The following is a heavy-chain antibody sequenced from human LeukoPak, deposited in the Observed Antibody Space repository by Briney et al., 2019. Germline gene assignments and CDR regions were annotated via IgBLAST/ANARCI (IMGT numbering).Heavy chain of an antibody. CDR2: ISWNSGSI. CDR1: GFTFDDYA. Sequence: GGSLRLSCAASGFTFDDYAMHWVQQAPGKGLEWVSGISWNSGSIGYADSVKGRFTITRDNAKNSLYLQMNSLRAEDTALYYCAKSFYYYYGMDVWGQGTTVTVSS. J-gene: IGHJ6*02. CDR3: AKSFYYYYGMDV. V-gene: IGHV3-9*01.